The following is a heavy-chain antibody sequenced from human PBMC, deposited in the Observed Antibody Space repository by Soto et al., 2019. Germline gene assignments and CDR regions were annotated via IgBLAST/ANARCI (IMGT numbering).Heavy chain of an antibody. D-gene: IGHD3-3*01. CDR1: GLTFSSYG. J-gene: IGHJ3*02. Sequence: GGSLRLSCAASGLTFSSYGMHWVRQAPGKGLEWVAVIWYDGSNKYYADSVKGRFTISRDNSKNTLYLQMNSLRAEDTAVYYCARDHTIFGVVHDAFDIWGQGTMVTVSS. CDR3: ARDHTIFGVVHDAFDI. V-gene: IGHV3-33*01. CDR2: IWYDGSNK.